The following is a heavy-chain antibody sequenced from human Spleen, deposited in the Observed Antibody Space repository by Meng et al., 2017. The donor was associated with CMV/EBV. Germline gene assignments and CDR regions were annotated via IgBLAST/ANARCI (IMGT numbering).Heavy chain of an antibody. D-gene: IGHD3-10*01. V-gene: IGHV4-4*02. CDR1: GGSISSSNW. CDR3: ARDSESRVGESSWFDP. Sequence: SQTLSLTCALSGGSISSSNWWSWVRQPPGKGLEWIGEIYHSGSTNYNPSLKSRVTISVDKSKNQFSLKLSSVTAADTAVYYCARDSESRVGESSWFDPWGQGTLVTVSS. CDR2: IYHSGST. J-gene: IGHJ5*02.